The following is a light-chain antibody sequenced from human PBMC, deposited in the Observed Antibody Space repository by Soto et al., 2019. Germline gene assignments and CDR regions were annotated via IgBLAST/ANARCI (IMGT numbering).Light chain of an antibody. CDR2: GAS. CDR1: QSVSSSY. Sequence: EIVLTQSPGTLSLSPGERATLSCRASQSVSSSYLAWYQQPPGQAPRLLIYGASSRATGIPDRFSGSGSGTDFTLSISRLEPEEFAVYYCQQYGGSPRTFGQGTKVDIK. V-gene: IGKV3-20*01. CDR3: QQYGGSPRT. J-gene: IGKJ1*01.